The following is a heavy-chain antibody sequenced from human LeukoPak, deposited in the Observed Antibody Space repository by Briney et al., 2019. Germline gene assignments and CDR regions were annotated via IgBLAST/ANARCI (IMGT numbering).Heavy chain of an antibody. CDR3: ARDGERMGYTYGYGVSYYFEY. Sequence: PGGSLRLSCAASGFTFDDYGMSWVRQAPGKGLEWISDINWNGGSTGYADSVKGRFTISRDNAKNSLYLQMNSLRVEDTALYYCARDGERMGYTYGYGVSYYFEYWGQGTLVTVSS. V-gene: IGHV3-20*04. J-gene: IGHJ4*02. D-gene: IGHD5-18*01. CDR2: INWNGGST. CDR1: GFTFDDYG.